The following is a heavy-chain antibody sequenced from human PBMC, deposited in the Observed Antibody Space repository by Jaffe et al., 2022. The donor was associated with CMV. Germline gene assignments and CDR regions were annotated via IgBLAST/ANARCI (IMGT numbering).Heavy chain of an antibody. CDR1: GFTFSSYE. Sequence: EVQLVESGGGLVQPGGSLRLSCAASGFTFSSYEMNWVRQAPGKGLEWVSYISSSGSTIYYADSVKGRFTISRDNAKNSLYLQMNSLRAEDTAVYYCARAVALGDAFDIWGQGTMVTVSS. D-gene: IGHD6-19*01. J-gene: IGHJ3*02. V-gene: IGHV3-48*03. CDR3: ARAVALGDAFDI. CDR2: ISSSGSTI.